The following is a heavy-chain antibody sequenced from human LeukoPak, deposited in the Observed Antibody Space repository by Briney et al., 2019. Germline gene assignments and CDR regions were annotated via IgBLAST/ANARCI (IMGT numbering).Heavy chain of an antibody. Sequence: SETLSLTCTVSGGSISSSYYWGWIRQPPGKGLEWIGNFYYSGSTYYNPSLKSRVTISVDTSKNQFSLKLSSVTAADTAVYYCARHEESWFDPWGQGTLVTVSS. J-gene: IGHJ5*02. CDR1: GGSISSSYY. V-gene: IGHV4-39*01. CDR3: ARHEESWFDP. CDR2: FYYSGST.